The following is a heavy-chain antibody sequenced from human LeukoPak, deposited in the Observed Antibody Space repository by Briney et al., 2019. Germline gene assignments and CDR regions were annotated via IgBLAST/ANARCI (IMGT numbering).Heavy chain of an antibody. V-gene: IGHV3-43*01. CDR3: AKDKWLRSNGAFDY. CDR2: ISWDGGST. CDR1: GFTFDDYT. D-gene: IGHD5-12*01. Sequence: GGSLRLSCAASGFTFDDYTMHWVRQAPGKGLEWVSLISWDGGSTYYADSVKGRFTISRDNSKNSLYLQMNSLRTEDTALYYCAKDKWLRSNGAFDYWGQGTLVTVSS. J-gene: IGHJ4*02.